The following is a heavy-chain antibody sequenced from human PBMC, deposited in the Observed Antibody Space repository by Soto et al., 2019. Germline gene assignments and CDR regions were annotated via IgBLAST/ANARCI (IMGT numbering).Heavy chain of an antibody. CDR1: GFTFSNAW. CDR2: IKSKTDGGTT. V-gene: IGHV3-15*01. Sequence: EVQLVESGGGLVKPGGSLRLSCAASGFTFSNAWMSWVRQAPGKGLEWVGRIKSKTDGGTTDYAAPVKGRFTISRDDSKNTLYLQMNSLKTEDTAVYYCTTDRERELQRDYYYGMDVWGQGTTVTVSS. D-gene: IGHD1-7*01. J-gene: IGHJ6*02. CDR3: TTDRERELQRDYYYGMDV.